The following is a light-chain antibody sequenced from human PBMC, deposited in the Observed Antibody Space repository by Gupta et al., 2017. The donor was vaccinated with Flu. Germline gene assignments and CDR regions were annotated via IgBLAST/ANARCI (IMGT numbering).Light chain of an antibody. CDR1: NIGSKN. CDR3: QVWDSSTAYV. Sequence: SYELTQPLSVSVALGQTARITCGGNNIGSKNVHWYQQKPGQAPVLVIYRDSNRPSGIPERFSGSNSGNTATLTISRAQAGDEAYYYCQVWDSSTAYVFGTGTKVTVL. V-gene: IGLV3-9*01. J-gene: IGLJ1*01. CDR2: RDS.